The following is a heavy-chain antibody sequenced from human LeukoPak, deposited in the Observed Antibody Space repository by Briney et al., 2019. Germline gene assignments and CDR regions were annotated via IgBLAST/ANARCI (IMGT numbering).Heavy chain of an antibody. J-gene: IGHJ2*01. CDR2: IYSGGST. Sequence: GGSLRLSCAASGFTVSSNYMSWVRQAPGKGLEWVSVIYSGGSTYYADSVKGRFTISRDNSRHTLYLQMDSLRAEDTAVYYCAKVWADYDFWSAYYWYFDLWGRGTLVTVSS. D-gene: IGHD3-3*01. V-gene: IGHV3-53*01. CDR1: GFTVSSNY. CDR3: AKVWADYDFWSAYYWYFDL.